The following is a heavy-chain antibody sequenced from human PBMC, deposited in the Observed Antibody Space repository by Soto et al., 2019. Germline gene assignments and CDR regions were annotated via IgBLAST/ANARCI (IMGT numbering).Heavy chain of an antibody. V-gene: IGHV4-4*02. CDR1: SRSITSTNW. Sequence: SGTLSLTCAVGSRSITSTNWWSWVRQPPGKGLEWIGEIYHSGNTNYNPSLKSRVTMAVDKSRNQFFLKLSSVTAADTAVYYCARRWGEGRVDYWGQGTLVTVS. J-gene: IGHJ4*02. CDR2: IYHSGNT. CDR3: ARRWGEGRVDY. D-gene: IGHD3-10*01.